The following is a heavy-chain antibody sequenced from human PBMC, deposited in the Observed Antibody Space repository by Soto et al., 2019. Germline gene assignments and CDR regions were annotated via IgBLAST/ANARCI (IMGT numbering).Heavy chain of an antibody. V-gene: IGHV4-34*01. D-gene: IGHD6-13*01. Sequence: PSETLSLTCAVCGGSVSCYYWSWIRQPPGKGLEWIGEINHSGSTNYNPSLKSRVTISVDTSKNQFSLKLSSVTAADTAVYYCARGGRYSSSWTPRAYYYGMDVWGQGTTVTVSS. CDR3: ARGGRYSSSWTPRAYYYGMDV. J-gene: IGHJ6*02. CDR2: INHSGST. CDR1: GGSVSCYY.